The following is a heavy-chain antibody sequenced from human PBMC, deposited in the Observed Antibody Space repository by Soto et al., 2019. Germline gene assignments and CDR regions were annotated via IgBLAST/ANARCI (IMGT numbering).Heavy chain of an antibody. CDR3: VRYSASGQRHFDY. CDR1: GYTFTGYY. D-gene: IGHD6-13*01. V-gene: IGHV1-2*04. CDR2: INPNSGGT. J-gene: IGHJ4*02. Sequence: ASVKVSCKASGYTFTGYYMHWVRQAPGQGLEWMGWINPNSGGTNYAQKFQGWVTMTRDTSISTAYMELSRLRSDDTAMYYCVRYSASGQRHFDYWGQGTLVTVSS.